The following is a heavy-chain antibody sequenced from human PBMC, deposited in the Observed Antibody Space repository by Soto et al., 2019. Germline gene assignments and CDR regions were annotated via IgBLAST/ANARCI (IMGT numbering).Heavy chain of an antibody. CDR3: ARDRATDDYDDRGDFDY. V-gene: IGHV1-69*12. CDR1: GGTFSSYA. D-gene: IGHD4-17*01. CDR2: IIPIFGTA. J-gene: IGHJ4*02. Sequence: QVQLVQSGAEVKKPGSSVKVSCKASGGTFSSYAISWVRQAPGEGLEWMGGIIPIFGTANYAQKFQCRFTITADEYTSTANMALSSLRSEDTAVYYCARDRATDDYDDRGDFDYWGQGTLVTVSS.